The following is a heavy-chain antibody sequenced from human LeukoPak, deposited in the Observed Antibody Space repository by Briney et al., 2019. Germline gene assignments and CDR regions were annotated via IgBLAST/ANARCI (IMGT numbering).Heavy chain of an antibody. J-gene: IGHJ3*02. D-gene: IGHD3-22*01. CDR2: ISSSGST. CDR1: GGSISSGTHY. Sequence: SETLSLTCTVSGGSISSGTHYWSWIRRPAGKGLEWIGRISSSGSTNYNPSLKSRVTISVDTSKNQFSLKLSSVTAADTAVYFCARGPYSYDSSGAFDIWGQGTMVTVSS. V-gene: IGHV4-61*02. CDR3: ARGPYSYDSSGAFDI.